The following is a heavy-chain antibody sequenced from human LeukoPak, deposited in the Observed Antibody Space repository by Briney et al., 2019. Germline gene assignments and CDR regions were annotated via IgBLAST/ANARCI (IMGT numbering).Heavy chain of an antibody. Sequence: GGSLRLSCAASGFTFSNYGMHWVRQAPGKGLEWVAVIWSDESNKYYADSVKGRFTISRDNFKNTLYLHMNRLRAEDTTVYYCARDGDYDILIGFNWFDPWGQGTPVTVSS. CDR2: IWSDESNK. D-gene: IGHD3-9*01. CDR3: ARDGDYDILIGFNWFDP. CDR1: GFTFSNYG. V-gene: IGHV3-33*01. J-gene: IGHJ5*02.